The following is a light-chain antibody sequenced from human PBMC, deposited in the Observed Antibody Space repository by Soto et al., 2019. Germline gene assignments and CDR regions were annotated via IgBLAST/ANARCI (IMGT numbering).Light chain of an antibody. CDR1: QSVSSSS. CDR2: GAS. V-gene: IGKV3-20*01. Sequence: EIVLTQSPGTLSLSPGERATLSCRASQSVSSSSVAWYQQMPGQAPRLLIYGASSRATGIPDRFSGSGSGTDFTLTISRLEPEDFAVYYCQQYGSFPLTFGGGTKVEIK. CDR3: QQYGSFPLT. J-gene: IGKJ4*01.